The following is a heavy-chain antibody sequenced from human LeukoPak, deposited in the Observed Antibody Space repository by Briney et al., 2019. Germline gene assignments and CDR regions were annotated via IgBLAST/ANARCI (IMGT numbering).Heavy chain of an antibody. CDR2: IYHSGTTYSGST. Sequence: SETLSLTCNVSGASMSNYYWVWIRQPPGKGLEWIGSIYHSGTTYSGSTYYNPSLKSRVTISLDTSKNQFSLKLSSVTAADTAVYYCARFNSGSYQHYFDCWGQGTLVTVSS. D-gene: IGHD1-26*01. CDR1: GASMSNYY. CDR3: ARFNSGSYQHYFDC. J-gene: IGHJ4*02. V-gene: IGHV4-39*07.